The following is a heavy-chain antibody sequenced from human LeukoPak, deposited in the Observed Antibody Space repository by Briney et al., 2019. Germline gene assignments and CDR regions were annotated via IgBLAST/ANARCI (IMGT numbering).Heavy chain of an antibody. CDR3: AKSPKTGFLFDY. D-gene: IGHD1-1*01. Sequence: GGSLRLSCSASGFTGSSNYMSWVRQAPGKGLVCVSVLYGGVNTDYADSVQGRFTISRDNSKNTLYLQMSSLRAEDTAVYYCAKSPKTGFLFDYWGKGTLVTVSS. V-gene: IGHV3-66*01. J-gene: IGHJ4*02. CDR1: GFTGSSNY. CDR2: LYGGVNT.